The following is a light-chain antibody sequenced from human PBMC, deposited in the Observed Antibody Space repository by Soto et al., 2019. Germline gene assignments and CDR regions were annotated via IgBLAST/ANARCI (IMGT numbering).Light chain of an antibody. CDR1: KGDVGIYDF. V-gene: IGLV2-14*01. Sequence: QSALTKPASVSGTPGQSITISCTESKGDVGIYDFVSWYQHHPGRAPKLIVSEVSLRPSGVSNRFSGSKSGNTGSLTISGLKSEDEADYYCISYTSDDVRYVFGTGTKVTVL. J-gene: IGLJ1*01. CDR3: ISYTSDDVRYV. CDR2: EVS.